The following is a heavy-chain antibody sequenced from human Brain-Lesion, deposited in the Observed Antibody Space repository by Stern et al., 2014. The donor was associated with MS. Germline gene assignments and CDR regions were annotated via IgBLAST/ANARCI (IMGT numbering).Heavy chain of an antibody. CDR2: VYYGGNT. D-gene: IGHD6-13*01. CDR1: GGSINYNNDY. V-gene: IGHV4-39*01. J-gene: IGHJ5*02. CDR3: VGLGDSSWMYDWLDP. Sequence: VQLVESGPGLVKPSETLSLTCTVSGGSINYNNDYWGWIRQPPGKGLEWIGTVYYGGNTYYNPSLKSRVTISLDTPQNQFSLELNSGTAADTAVYYCVGLGDSSWMYDWLDPWGQGTLVTVSS.